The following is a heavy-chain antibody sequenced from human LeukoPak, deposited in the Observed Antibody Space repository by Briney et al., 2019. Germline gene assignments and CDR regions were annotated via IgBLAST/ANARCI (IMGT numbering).Heavy chain of an antibody. CDR2: TYYRSKWSN. J-gene: IGHJ6*02. Sequence: SQTLSLTCVISGDSVSANSVGWHWIRQSPSRGLEWLGKTYYRSKWSNDYAVSVKSRISINPDTSKNQFSLQLNSVTPEDTAVYHCGRSRNYAMDVWGQGTTVTVSS. V-gene: IGHV6-1*01. CDR3: GRSRNYAMDV. CDR1: GDSVSANSVG.